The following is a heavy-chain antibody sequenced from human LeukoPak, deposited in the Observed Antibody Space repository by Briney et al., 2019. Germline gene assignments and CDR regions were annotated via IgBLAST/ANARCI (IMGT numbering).Heavy chain of an antibody. V-gene: IGHV3-7*01. Sequence: PGGSLRLSCAASGFTFSSYSMNWVRQAPGKGLEWVANIKQDGSEKYYVDSMKGRFTISRDNAKNSLYLQMNSLRAEDTAVYYCARGPSYCGTNCYYYFEYWGQGTLVTVSS. J-gene: IGHJ4*02. CDR2: IKQDGSEK. D-gene: IGHD2-21*01. CDR1: GFTFSSYS. CDR3: ARGPSYCGTNCYYYFEY.